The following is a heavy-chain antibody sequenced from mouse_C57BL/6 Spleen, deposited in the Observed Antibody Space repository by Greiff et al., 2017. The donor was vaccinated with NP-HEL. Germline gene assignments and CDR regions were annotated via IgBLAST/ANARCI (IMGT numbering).Heavy chain of an antibody. CDR2: IWGDGST. J-gene: IGHJ4*01. CDR1: GFSLTSYG. V-gene: IGHV2-3*01. CDR3: ARSGAYYAMDD. D-gene: IGHD4-1*01. Sequence: VQLQESGPGLVAPSQSLSITCTVSGFSLTSYGVSWVRQPPGKGLEWLGVIWGDGSTNYHSALISRLSISKDNSKSQVYLKLSSLQADDTATYYCARSGAYYAMDDWGQGTSVTVSS.